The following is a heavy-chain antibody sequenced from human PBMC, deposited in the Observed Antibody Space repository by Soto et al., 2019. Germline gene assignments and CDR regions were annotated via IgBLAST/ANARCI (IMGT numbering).Heavy chain of an antibody. CDR2: IYYSGST. CDR1: GGSISSSSYY. Sequence: SETLSLTCTVSGGSISSSSYYWGWIRQPPGKGLEWIGYIYYSGSTYYNPSLKSRVTISVDTSKNQFSLKLSSVTAADTAVYYCARGLLTTNDYWGQGTQVTVSS. D-gene: IGHD4-17*01. V-gene: IGHV4-30-4*08. CDR3: ARGLLTTNDY. J-gene: IGHJ4*02.